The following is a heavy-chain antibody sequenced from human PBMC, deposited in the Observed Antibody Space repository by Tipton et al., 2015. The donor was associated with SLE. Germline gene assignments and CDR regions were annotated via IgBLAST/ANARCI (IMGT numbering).Heavy chain of an antibody. Sequence: TLSLTCSVSGVSISTSRYYWGWIRQSPGQGLEWGGSLYAGGSTYFHPSLKSRASISADASKNHFSLKLNSVTAADTAVYYCARTPGGNWFYYYGMDVWGQGTTVTVSS. J-gene: IGHJ6*02. CDR3: ARTPGGNWFYYYGMDV. V-gene: IGHV4-39*02. D-gene: IGHD4-23*01. CDR2: LYAGGST. CDR1: GVSISTSRYY.